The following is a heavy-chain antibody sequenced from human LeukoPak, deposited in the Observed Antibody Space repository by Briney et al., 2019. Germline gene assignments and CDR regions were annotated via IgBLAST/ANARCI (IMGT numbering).Heavy chain of an antibody. J-gene: IGHJ4*02. V-gene: IGHV5-51*01. CDR1: GYSFTSYW. CDR3: APGDGYFDY. D-gene: IGHD6-13*01. CDR2: IYPSDSDT. Sequence: GESLKISCKGSGYSFTSYWVAWVRQMPGKGLEWMGVIYPSDSDTRYSPSFQGQVTISADKSITTAFLQWGSLKASDTAIYYCAPGDGYFDYWGQGTLVTVSS.